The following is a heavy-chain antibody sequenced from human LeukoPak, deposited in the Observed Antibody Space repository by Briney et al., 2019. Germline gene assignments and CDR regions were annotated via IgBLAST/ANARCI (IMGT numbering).Heavy chain of an antibody. CDR1: GFTFDDYG. CDR3: ARDRDFSLIGGYYYYYMDA. CDR2: INWNGGST. D-gene: IGHD3-16*01. J-gene: IGHJ6*03. Sequence: GGSLRLSCAASGFTFDDYGMSWVRQAPGKGLEWVSGINWNGGSTGYADSVKGRFTITRDNAKNSLYLQMNSLRAEDTALYYCARDRDFSLIGGYYYYYMDAWGKGTTVTVSS. V-gene: IGHV3-20*04.